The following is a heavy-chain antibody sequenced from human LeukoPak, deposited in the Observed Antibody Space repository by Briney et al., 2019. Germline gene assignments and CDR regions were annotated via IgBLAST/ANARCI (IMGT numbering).Heavy chain of an antibody. CDR1: GFTFSLYA. J-gene: IGHJ4*02. CDR2: ITGSGGST. CDR3: AKGGGSSWYYFDY. Sequence: PGGPLRLSCAASGFTFSLYAMSWVRQAPGKGLEWVTTITGSGGSTYYADSVRGRFTISRDNSKNTLYLQMISLRAEDTAVYYCAKGGGSSWYYFDYWGQGTLVTVSS. D-gene: IGHD6-13*01. V-gene: IGHV3-23*01.